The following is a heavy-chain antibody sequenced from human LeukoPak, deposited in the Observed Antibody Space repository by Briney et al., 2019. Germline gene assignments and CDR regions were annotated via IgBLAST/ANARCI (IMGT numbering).Heavy chain of an antibody. CDR2: IHNSGIS. D-gene: IGHD6-19*01. CDR1: GVAISNGF. CDR3: VYSSGWTNFYYYGMDV. J-gene: IGHJ6*02. V-gene: IGHV4-59*01. Sequence: SETLSLTCTVSGVAISNGFWSWIRQPPGKEPEWIGSIHNSGISIYIPSLKSRLTISRDTSKNQFSLKLRSVTAADTAIYYCVYSSGWTNFYYYGMDVWGQGTTVTVSS.